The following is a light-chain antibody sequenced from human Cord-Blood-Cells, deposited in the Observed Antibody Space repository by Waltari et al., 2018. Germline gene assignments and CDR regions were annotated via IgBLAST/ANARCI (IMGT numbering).Light chain of an antibody. CDR3: QQYNNWPYT. CDR1: QSVSSN. Sequence: EIVMTQSPATLSVSPGERATLSCRASQSVSSNLAWYQQKPGQAPRLLIYGASTRATGIPARCSGSGSGTEFTLTISSLPSEDFAVYYCQQYNNWPYTFGQGTKLEIK. CDR2: GAS. J-gene: IGKJ2*01. V-gene: IGKV3-15*01.